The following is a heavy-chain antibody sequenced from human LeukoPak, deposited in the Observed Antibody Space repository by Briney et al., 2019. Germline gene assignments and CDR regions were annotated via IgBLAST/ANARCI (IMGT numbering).Heavy chain of an antibody. CDR3: ASEIAYFDY. CDR2: INHSGST. J-gene: IGHJ4*02. V-gene: IGHV4-34*01. CDR1: GGSFSDYY. Sequence: SETLSLTCAVYGGSFSDYYGSWIRQPPGKGLEWIGEINHSGSTNYNPSLKSRVTISLDTSKNQFSLKLNSVTAADTAVYYCASEIAYFDYWGQGTLVTVSS.